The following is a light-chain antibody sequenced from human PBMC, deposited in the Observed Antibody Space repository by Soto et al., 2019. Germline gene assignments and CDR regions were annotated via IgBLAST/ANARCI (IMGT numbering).Light chain of an antibody. CDR3: QQYGSSPFT. CDR2: GAS. V-gene: IGKV3-20*01. CDR1: QSVSSSY. Sequence: EIVLTQSPGTLSLSPGERATLSCRASQSVSSSYLAWYQQKPGQAPRLLIYGASSRPTGIPDRFSGSGSGTDFTLTISRLEPEDCAVYYCQQYGSSPFTFAPGTKVDIK. J-gene: IGKJ3*01.